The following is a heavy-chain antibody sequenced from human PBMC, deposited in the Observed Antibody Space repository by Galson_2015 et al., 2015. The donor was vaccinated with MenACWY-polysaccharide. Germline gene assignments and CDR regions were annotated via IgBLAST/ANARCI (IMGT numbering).Heavy chain of an antibody. Sequence: ETLSLTCAVSDYSIRSGYFWGWIRQPPGKGLEWIASIFHSGTTCYNPSLKSRVTISVDTSKNQFSLKLSSVTAADTAVYYCARVEKYSGSFYILYWGQGTLVTVSS. V-gene: IGHV4-38-2*01. CDR3: ARVEKYSGSFYILY. D-gene: IGHD1-26*01. CDR1: DYSIRSGYF. J-gene: IGHJ4*02. CDR2: IFHSGTT.